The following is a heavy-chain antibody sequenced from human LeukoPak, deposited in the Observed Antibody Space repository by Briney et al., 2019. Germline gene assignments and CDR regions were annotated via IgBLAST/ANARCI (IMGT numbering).Heavy chain of an antibody. Sequence: PSETLSLTCTVYGGSISSYYWSWIRQPPGKGLEWIGYIYYSGSTNYNPSLKSRVTISVDTSKTQFPLKLSSVTAADTAVYYCARLVGSYSSGWYFAFDIWGQGTMVTVSS. CDR1: GGSISSYY. V-gene: IGHV4-59*08. J-gene: IGHJ3*02. CDR2: IYYSGST. CDR3: ARLVGSYSSGWYFAFDI. D-gene: IGHD6-19*01.